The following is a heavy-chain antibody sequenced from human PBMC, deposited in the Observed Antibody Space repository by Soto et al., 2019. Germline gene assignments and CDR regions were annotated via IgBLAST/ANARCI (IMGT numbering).Heavy chain of an antibody. J-gene: IGHJ4*02. CDR2: INSDGSST. CDR1: GFTFSSYW. V-gene: IGHV3-74*01. Sequence: GGSLRLSCAASGFTFSSYWMHWVRQAPGKGLVWVSRINSDGSSTSYADSVKGRFTISRDNAKNTLYLQMNSLRAEDTAVYYCAREKPLMAEAGLIDYWGQGTLVNV. D-gene: IGHD6-13*01. CDR3: AREKPLMAEAGLIDY.